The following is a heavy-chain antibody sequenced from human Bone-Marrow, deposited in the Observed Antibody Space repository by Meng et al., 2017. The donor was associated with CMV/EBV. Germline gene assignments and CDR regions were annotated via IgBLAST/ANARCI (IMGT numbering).Heavy chain of an antibody. CDR1: GFTFSSYE. CDR3: AKGKASDQ. CDR2: MSGGVTST. V-gene: IGHV3-23*01. Sequence: GESLKISCAASGFTFSSYEMNWVRQAPGKGLEWVSAMSGGVTSTYYADSVKGRFTISRDNSKNTLYLQMNSLRAEDTAIYYCAKGKASDQWGQGTLVTVYS. J-gene: IGHJ4*02.